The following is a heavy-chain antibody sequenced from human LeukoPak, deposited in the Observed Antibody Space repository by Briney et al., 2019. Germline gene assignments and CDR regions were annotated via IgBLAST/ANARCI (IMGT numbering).Heavy chain of an antibody. Sequence: PGGSLRLSCAASGFTFSSYAMSWVRQAPGKGLEWVSAISGSGGSTYYADSVKGRFTISRDNSKNTLYLQMNSLRAEDTAVYYCAKARTYSSSLSDYYYMDVWGKGTTVTVSS. CDR3: AKARTYSSSLSDYYYMDV. D-gene: IGHD6-6*01. J-gene: IGHJ6*03. CDR1: GFTFSSYA. CDR2: ISGSGGST. V-gene: IGHV3-23*01.